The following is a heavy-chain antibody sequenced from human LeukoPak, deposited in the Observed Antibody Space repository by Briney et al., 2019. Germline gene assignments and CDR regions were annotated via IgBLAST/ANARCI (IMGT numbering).Heavy chain of an antibody. J-gene: IGHJ4*02. Sequence: ASVKVSCKASGYTFTGYYMHWVRQAPGQGLEWMGWINPNSGGTNYAQKFQGRVTMTRDTSISTAYMELSRLRSDDTAVYYCARVMHSSSWVDYWGQGTLVTVSS. D-gene: IGHD6-13*01. CDR1: GYTFTGYY. V-gene: IGHV1-2*02. CDR2: INPNSGGT. CDR3: ARVMHSSSWVDY.